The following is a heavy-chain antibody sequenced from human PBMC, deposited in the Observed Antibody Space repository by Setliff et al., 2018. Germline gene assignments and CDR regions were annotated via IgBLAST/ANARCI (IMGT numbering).Heavy chain of an antibody. J-gene: IGHJ3*02. Sequence: GESLKLSCVGSGFSISTYNMHWVRQAPGKGLQWVSYISTTSSDIYYADSVKGRFTVSRDNAKNSVSLQMNSLRVEDTALYYCARVDIYDLDGLDMWGQGTMVTVSS. D-gene: IGHD3-3*01. CDR3: ARVDIYDLDGLDM. CDR1: GFSISTYN. V-gene: IGHV3-21*01. CDR2: ISTTSSDI.